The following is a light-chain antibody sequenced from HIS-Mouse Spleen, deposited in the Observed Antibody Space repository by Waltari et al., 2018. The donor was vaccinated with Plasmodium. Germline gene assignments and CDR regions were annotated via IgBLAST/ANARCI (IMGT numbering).Light chain of an antibody. V-gene: IGLV2-23*01. Sequence: QSALTQPASVSGSPGQSITISCTGTSSDVGSYNLVSWYQQYPGKAPKRMIDEGSKRPSGVSNRFSGFKSGNTASLTISGLQAEDEADYYCCSYAGSSTWVFGGGTKLTVL. J-gene: IGLJ3*02. CDR2: EGS. CDR3: CSYAGSSTWV. CDR1: SSDVGSYNL.